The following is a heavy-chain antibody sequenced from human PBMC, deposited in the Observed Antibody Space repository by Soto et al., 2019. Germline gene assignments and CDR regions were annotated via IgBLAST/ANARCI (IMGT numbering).Heavy chain of an antibody. CDR3: VKDLKVPGTIP. CDR2: ISSSSSFT. CDR1: GFTFSSYN. J-gene: IGHJ5*02. V-gene: IGHV3-21*01. Sequence: EVQLVESGGGLVKPGGSLRLSCATSGFTFSSYNMNWVRQAPGKGLEWVSSISSSSSFTYYRDSVKGRFSISRDNAKSTLFLQMNSLRTEDTAVYYCVKDLKVPGTIPWGQGTLVTVSS. D-gene: IGHD2-8*01.